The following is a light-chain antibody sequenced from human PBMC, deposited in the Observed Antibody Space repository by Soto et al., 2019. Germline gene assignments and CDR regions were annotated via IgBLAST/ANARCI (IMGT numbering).Light chain of an antibody. J-gene: IGLJ1*01. CDR3: SSYSGTNYHYV. Sequence: QSVLTQPPSASGSFGQSVTISCTGTSSDVGGYNYVSWYQQHPGKAPKLMIYEVSERPSGVPDCFSGSKSGNTASLTVSGLQADDEADYYCSSYSGTNYHYVFGTG. V-gene: IGLV2-8*01. CDR1: SSDVGGYNY. CDR2: EVS.